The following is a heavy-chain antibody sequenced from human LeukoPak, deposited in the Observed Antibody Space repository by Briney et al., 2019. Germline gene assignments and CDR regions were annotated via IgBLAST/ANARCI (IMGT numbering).Heavy chain of an antibody. CDR1: GGSISSGSYY. Sequence: SETLSLTCTVSGGSISSGSYYWSWIRQPAGKGLEWIGRIYTSGSTNYNPSLKSRVTISVDTSKNQFSLKLSSVTAADTAVYYCARVCSSTSCYTKGFVDYWGQGTLVTVSS. CDR3: ARVCSSTSCYTKGFVDY. D-gene: IGHD2-2*02. V-gene: IGHV4-61*02. CDR2: IYTSGST. J-gene: IGHJ4*02.